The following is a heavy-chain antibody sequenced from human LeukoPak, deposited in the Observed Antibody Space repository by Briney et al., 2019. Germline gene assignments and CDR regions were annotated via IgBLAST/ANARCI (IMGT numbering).Heavy chain of an antibody. CDR3: AKAKTMTHDAFDI. D-gene: IGHD3-22*01. J-gene: IGHJ3*02. V-gene: IGHV3-23*01. Sequence: GGSLRLSCAASGFTFSSYAMSCVRQAPGKGLEWVSAISGSGGNTYYADSVKGRFTISRDNSKNTLYLQMNSLRAEDTAVYYCAKAKTMTHDAFDIWGQGTMVTVSP. CDR1: GFTFSSYA. CDR2: ISGSGGNT.